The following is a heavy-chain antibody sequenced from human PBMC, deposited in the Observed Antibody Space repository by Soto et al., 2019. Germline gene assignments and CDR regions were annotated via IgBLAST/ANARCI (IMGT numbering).Heavy chain of an antibody. CDR1: GCSISSSSYY. CDR2: IYYSGST. J-gene: IGHJ6*02. CDR3: ARHAVVPAAMGYYYGMDV. D-gene: IGHD2-2*01. Sequence: SETLSLTSTVSGCSISSSSYYWGWIRQPPGKWLEWIGSIYYSGSTYYNPSLKSRVTISVDTSKNQFSLKLSSVTAADTAVYYCARHAVVPAAMGYYYGMDVWGQGTTVTVYS. V-gene: IGHV4-39*01.